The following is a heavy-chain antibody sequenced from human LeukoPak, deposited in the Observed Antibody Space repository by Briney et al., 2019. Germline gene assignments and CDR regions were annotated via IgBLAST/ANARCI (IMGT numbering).Heavy chain of an antibody. D-gene: IGHD1-26*01. V-gene: IGHV3-48*02. J-gene: IGHJ4*02. Sequence: GGSLRLSCAVSGLTFSTYSMNWVRQAPGKGLEWVSYISSSSSTIYYADSVKGRFTISRDNAKNSLYLQMNSLRDEDTAVYYCARIRSGYFDSWGQGTLVTVSS. CDR1: GLTFSTYS. CDR3: ARIRSGYFDS. CDR2: ISSSSSTI.